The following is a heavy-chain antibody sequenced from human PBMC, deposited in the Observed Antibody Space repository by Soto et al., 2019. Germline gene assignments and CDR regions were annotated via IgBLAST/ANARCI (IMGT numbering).Heavy chain of an antibody. V-gene: IGHV3-23*01. CDR1: GFTFSSYA. J-gene: IGHJ6*02. CDR2: ISGSGGST. D-gene: IGHD2-15*01. Sequence: PGGSLRLSCAASGFTFSSYAMSWVRQAPGKGLEWVSAISGSGGSTYYADSVKGRFTISRDNSKNTLYLQMNSLRAEDTAVYYCAKEEGGHPYYYYYGMDVWGQGTTVTVSS. CDR3: AKEEGGHPYYYYYGMDV.